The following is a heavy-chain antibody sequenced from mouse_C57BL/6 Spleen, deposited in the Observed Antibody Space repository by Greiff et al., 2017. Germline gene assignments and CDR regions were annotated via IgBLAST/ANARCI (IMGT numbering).Heavy chain of an antibody. J-gene: IGHJ2*01. CDR1: GYTFTSYT. Sequence: QVQLQQSGADLARPGASVKMSCKASGYTFTSYTMHWVKQRPGQGLEWIGYINTSSGNTKYNQKFKDKATLTANKSSSTSYMQLSSLTSEDSAVYYCAGRDYFDYWGQGTTLTVSS. CDR3: AGRDYFDY. V-gene: IGHV1-4*01. CDR2: INTSSGNT. D-gene: IGHD3-1*01.